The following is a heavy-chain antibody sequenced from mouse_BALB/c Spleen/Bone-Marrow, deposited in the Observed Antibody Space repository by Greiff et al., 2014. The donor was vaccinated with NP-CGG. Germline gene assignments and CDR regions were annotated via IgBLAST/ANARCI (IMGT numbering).Heavy chain of an antibody. CDR1: GFSLTSYG. J-gene: IGHJ4*01. CDR2: IWAGGST. CDR3: ARGPFITAVHYYAMDY. Sequence: QVQLQESGPGLVAPSRSLSITCTVSGFSLTSYGVHWVRQPPGKGLEWLGVIWAGGSTNYREAHMYRLRISKDNSKSQVFLKMNSLQTDDTAMYYGARGPFITAVHYYAMDYWGQGTSVTVSS. V-gene: IGHV2-9*02. D-gene: IGHD1-2*01.